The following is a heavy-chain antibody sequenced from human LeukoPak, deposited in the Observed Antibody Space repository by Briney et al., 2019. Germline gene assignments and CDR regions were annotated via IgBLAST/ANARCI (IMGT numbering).Heavy chain of an antibody. V-gene: IGHV3-48*01. CDR1: GFTFSSYS. Sequence: GGSLRLSCAAAGFTFSSYSMNWVRQAPGKGLEWVSYISSSSSTIYYADSVKGRFTISRDNSKNTLYLQMNSLRAEDTAVYYCAKEGLRSTTGGYFLDYWGQGTLVTVSS. J-gene: IGHJ4*02. CDR2: ISSSSSTI. D-gene: IGHD7-27*01. CDR3: AKEGLRSTTGGYFLDY.